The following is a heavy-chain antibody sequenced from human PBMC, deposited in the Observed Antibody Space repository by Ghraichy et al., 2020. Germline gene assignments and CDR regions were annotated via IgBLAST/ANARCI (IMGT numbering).Heavy chain of an antibody. CDR1: GFTFSSYG. CDR3: AKDSSYGGRWLQNYYYYYGMDV. V-gene: IGHV3-30*02. Sequence: GGSLRLSCAASGFTFSSYGMHWVRQAPGKGLEWVAFIRYDGSNKYYADSVKCRFTISRDNSKNTLYLQMNSLRAEDTAVYYCAKDSSYGGRWLQNYYYYYGMDVWGQGTTVTVSS. J-gene: IGHJ6*02. CDR2: IRYDGSNK. D-gene: IGHD5-24*01.